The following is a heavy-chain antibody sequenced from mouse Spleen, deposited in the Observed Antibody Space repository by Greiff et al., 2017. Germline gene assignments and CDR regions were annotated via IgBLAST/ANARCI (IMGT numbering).Heavy chain of an antibody. D-gene: IGHD2-1*01. V-gene: IGHV1-15*01. CDR1: GYTFTDYE. Sequence: VQGVESGAELVRPGASVTLSCKASGYTFTDYEMHWVKQTPVHGLEWIGAIDPETGGTAYNQKFKGKAILTADKSSSTAYMELRSLTSEDSAVYYCTSYYGNYEDAYWGQGTLVTVSA. CDR3: TSYYGNYEDAY. J-gene: IGHJ3*01. CDR2: IDPETGGT.